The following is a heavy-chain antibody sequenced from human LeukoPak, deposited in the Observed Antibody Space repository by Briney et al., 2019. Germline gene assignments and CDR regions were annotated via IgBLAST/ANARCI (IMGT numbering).Heavy chain of an antibody. V-gene: IGHV3-48*04. CDR3: AKSSGTTYY. CDR2: ISSSGSTI. D-gene: IGHD1-1*01. Sequence: GGSLRLSCAASGFTFSSYSMNWVRQAPGKGLEWVSYISSSGSTIYYADSVKGRFTISRDNAKNSLYLQMNSLRAEDTAVYYCAKSSGTTYYWGQGTLVTVSS. J-gene: IGHJ4*02. CDR1: GFTFSSYS.